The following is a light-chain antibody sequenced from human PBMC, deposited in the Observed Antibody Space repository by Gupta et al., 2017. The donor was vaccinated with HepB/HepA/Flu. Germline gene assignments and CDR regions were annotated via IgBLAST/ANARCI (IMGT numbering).Light chain of an antibody. CDR3: QRYIRAPWT. CDR2: VAS. CDR1: QDIGTY. J-gene: IGKJ1*01. Sequence: DIQMTQSPSSLSAYVGYRVTITCLASQDIGTYLAWYQQKPGQVPKLLIYVASTLQSGVPSRFSGSGSGTDFTLTISSLQPEDVATYYFQRYIRAPWTFGQGTKVEIK. V-gene: IGKV1-27*01.